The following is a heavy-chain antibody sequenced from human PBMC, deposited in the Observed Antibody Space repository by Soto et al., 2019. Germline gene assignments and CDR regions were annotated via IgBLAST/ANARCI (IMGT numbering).Heavy chain of an antibody. V-gene: IGHV1-3*01. CDR1: GYTFTSYA. CDR2: INAGNGNT. J-gene: IGHJ4*02. D-gene: IGHD3-10*01. Sequence: ASVRVSCKASGYTFTSYAMHWVRQAPGQRLEWMGWINAGNGNTKYSQKFQGRVTITRDTSASTAYMELSSLRSEDTAVYYCARDPHYYGSGSYLYWGQGTLVTVSS. CDR3: ARDPHYYGSGSYLY.